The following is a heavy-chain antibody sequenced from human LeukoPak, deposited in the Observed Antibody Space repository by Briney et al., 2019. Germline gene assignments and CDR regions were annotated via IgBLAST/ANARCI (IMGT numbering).Heavy chain of an antibody. CDR3: ASDRPGGGGASDY. V-gene: IGHV4-38-2*01. CDR1: GYSISSGYY. CDR2: IYHSGST. J-gene: IGHJ4*02. D-gene: IGHD2-15*01. Sequence: SETLSLTCAVSGYSISSGYYWGWIRQPPGKGLEWIGTIYHSGSTYYNPSLKSRVTMSVDTPKIQFSLKLSSVTAADTAVYYRASDRPGGGGASDYWGQGTLVTVSS.